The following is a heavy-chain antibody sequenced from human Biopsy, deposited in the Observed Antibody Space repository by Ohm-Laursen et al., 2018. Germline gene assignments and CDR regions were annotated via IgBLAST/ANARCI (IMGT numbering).Heavy chain of an antibody. Sequence: SLRLSCTASGFTFSTYWMQWVRQAPGKGLGWVSRINSNGRSTDYADSVKGRFTISRDNAKNTLYLQLNSLRAEDTALYYCASHEEAGGYFAYWGQGALVTVSS. V-gene: IGHV3-74*01. D-gene: IGHD2-8*02. J-gene: IGHJ4*02. CDR3: ASHEEAGGYFAY. CDR1: GFTFSTYW. CDR2: INSNGRST.